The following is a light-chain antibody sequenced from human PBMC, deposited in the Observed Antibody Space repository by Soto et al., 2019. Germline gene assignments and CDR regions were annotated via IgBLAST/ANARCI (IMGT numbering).Light chain of an antibody. CDR1: SSNIGNNY. V-gene: IGLV1-51*01. J-gene: IGLJ2*01. CDR2: DSN. Sequence: QSVLTQPPSVSAAPGQKVTISCSGSSSNIGNNYVSWFQQLPGTAPKLLIYDSNKRPSGIPDRFSGSKSGTSATLDITGLQTGDEDDYYCATWDRSLTGEVFGGGTQLTVL. CDR3: ATWDRSLTGEV.